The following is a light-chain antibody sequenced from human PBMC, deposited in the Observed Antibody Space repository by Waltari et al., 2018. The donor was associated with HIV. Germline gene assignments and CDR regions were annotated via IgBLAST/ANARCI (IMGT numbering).Light chain of an antibody. J-gene: IGKJ5*01. CDR3: MQGTHWPIT. CDR2: RVS. Sequence: DVVMTQSTLSLPVTLGQPASISRRSSQSLLYSDGHTYLNWFQQRPGQSPRRLIYRVSNRDSGVPDRFSGSGAGTDFTLKISRVEAEDVGVYYCMQGTHWPITFGQGTRLEIK. V-gene: IGKV2-30*01. CDR1: QSLLYSDGHTY.